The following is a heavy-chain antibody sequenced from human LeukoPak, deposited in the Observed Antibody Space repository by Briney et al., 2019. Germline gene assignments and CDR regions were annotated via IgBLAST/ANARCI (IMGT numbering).Heavy chain of an antibody. CDR1: GGSISSGGYS. CDR2: IYHSGST. D-gene: IGHD1-26*01. CDR3: ARDSPKRYSGSYFDY. V-gene: IGHV4-30-2*01. Sequence: SETLSLTCAVSGGSISSGGYSWSWIRQPPGKGLEWIGYIYHSGSTCYNPSLKSRVTISVDRSKNQFSLKLSSVTAADTAVYYCARDSPKRYSGSYFDYWGQGALVTVSS. J-gene: IGHJ4*02.